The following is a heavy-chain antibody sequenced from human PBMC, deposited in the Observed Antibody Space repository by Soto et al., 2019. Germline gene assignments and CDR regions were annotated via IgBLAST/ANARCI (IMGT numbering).Heavy chain of an antibody. V-gene: IGHV1-69*06. J-gene: IGHJ6*02. CDR2: IIPLLKTV. CDR1: GGTFASYS. D-gene: IGHD6-25*01. CDR3: SRDPVDLFGYMHF. Sequence: QEELVQSGAEVKKPGSSVNVSCKASGGTFASYSITWVRQAPGQRLEWMGEIIPLLKTVNYAQKFQGRVTITGDRSTSTVYMALSRLRSDDTAVYYCSRDPVDLFGYMHFWGHGTTVTVS.